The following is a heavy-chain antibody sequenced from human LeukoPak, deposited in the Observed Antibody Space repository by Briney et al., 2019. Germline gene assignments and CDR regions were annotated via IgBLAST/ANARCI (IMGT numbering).Heavy chain of an antibody. V-gene: IGHV4-4*07. D-gene: IGHD1-26*01. CDR3: ARVGGWELPYYYYFVDV. J-gene: IGHJ6*03. CDR1: GGSTSSYY. CDR2: IYTSGST. Sequence: SETLSLTCTVSGGSTSSYYWSWIRQPPGKGLEWIGRIYTSGSTNYNPSPKSRVTMSVDTSKNQFSLKLSSVTAADTAVYYCARVGGWELPYYYYFVDVWGKGTTVTVSS.